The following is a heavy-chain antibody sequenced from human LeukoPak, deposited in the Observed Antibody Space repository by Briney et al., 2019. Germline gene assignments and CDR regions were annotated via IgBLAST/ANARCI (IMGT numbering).Heavy chain of an antibody. CDR2: IRYDGSNK. CDR1: GFTFSSYG. CDR3: ARLPTGYSLGPTDY. D-gene: IGHD3-9*01. V-gene: IGHV3-30*02. Sequence: GGSLRLSCAASGFTFSSYGMHWVRQAPGKGLEWVAFIRYDGSNKYYADSVKRRFTISRDDSKNTLYLQINSLRAEDTAVYYCARLPTGYSLGPTDYWGQGTLVTVSS. J-gene: IGHJ4*02.